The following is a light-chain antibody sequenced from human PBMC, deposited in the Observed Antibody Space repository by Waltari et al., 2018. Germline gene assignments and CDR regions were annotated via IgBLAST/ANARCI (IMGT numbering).Light chain of an antibody. Sequence: QAVLTQPASLSASPGASASLTCTSPSDINVGTYNIYWYHQRPGSPPQFLVKYKPDSGTQLGSGVPSRFSGSKDTSANAGILLISGLQSEDEADYYCMILYNNAVVFGGGTKVTVL. V-gene: IGLV5-45*01. CDR2: YKPDSGT. J-gene: IGLJ3*02. CDR3: MILYNNAVV. CDR1: SDINVGTYN.